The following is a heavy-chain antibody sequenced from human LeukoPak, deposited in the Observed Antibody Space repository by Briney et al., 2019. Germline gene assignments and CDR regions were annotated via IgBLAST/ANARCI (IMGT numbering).Heavy chain of an antibody. D-gene: IGHD2-8*01. J-gene: IGHJ4*02. CDR1: GFTFSSYG. Sequence: PGGSLRLSCAASGFTFSSYGMHWVRQAPGKGLEWVAVIWSDGSNTYYADSVKGRFTISRDNSKNLLYMQMNSLRAEVTAVYYCTKYPSTGDCTNGVCYTGHFDYWGQGTLVTVSS. V-gene: IGHV3-33*06. CDR2: IWSDGSNT. CDR3: TKYPSTGDCTNGVCYTGHFDY.